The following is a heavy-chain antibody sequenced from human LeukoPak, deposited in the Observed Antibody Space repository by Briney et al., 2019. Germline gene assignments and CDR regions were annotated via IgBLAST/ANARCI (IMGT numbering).Heavy chain of an antibody. J-gene: IGHJ1*01. V-gene: IGHV4-4*07. CDR2: IYTSGST. CDR3: ARGTYSSSYQYFQH. Sequence: SETLSLTCTVSGGSISSYYWSWIRQPAGKGLEWIGRIYTSGSTNYNPSLKSRVTMSVDTSKNQFSLKLSSVTAADTAAYYCARGTYSSSYQYFQHWGQGTLVTVSS. CDR1: GGSISSYY. D-gene: IGHD6-6*01.